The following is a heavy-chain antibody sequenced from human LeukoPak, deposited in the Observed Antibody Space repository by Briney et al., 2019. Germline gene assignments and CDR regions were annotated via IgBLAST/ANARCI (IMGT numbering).Heavy chain of an antibody. J-gene: IGHJ4*02. CDR2: INHSGST. D-gene: IGHD3-3*01. CDR3: ASRYDFWSGYAVSLGDY. CDR1: GGSFSGYY. Sequence: KPSETLSLTCAVYGGSFSGYYWSWIRQPPGKGLEWIGEINHSGSTNYNPSLKSRVTISVDTSKNQFSLKLSSVTAADTAVYYCASRYDFWSGYAVSLGDYWGQGTLVTVSS. V-gene: IGHV4-34*01.